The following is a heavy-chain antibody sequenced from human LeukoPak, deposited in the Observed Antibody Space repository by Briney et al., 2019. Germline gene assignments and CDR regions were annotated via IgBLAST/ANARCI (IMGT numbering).Heavy chain of an antibody. J-gene: IGHJ3*02. D-gene: IGHD3-22*01. CDR3: AREYDSSGYYPSDAFDI. V-gene: IGHV4-38-2*02. CDR2: NYHSGSS. CDR1: GYSISSGYY. Sequence: SETLSLTCAVSGYSISSGYYWGWIRQPPGKGLEWIGSNYHSGSSYYNPALKSRVTISVDTSKHQFSLKLSSVTAADTAVYYCAREYDSSGYYPSDAFDIWGQGTMVTVSS.